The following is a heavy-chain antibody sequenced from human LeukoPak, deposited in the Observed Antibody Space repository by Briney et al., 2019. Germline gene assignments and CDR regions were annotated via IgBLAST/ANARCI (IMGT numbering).Heavy chain of an antibody. J-gene: IGHJ4*02. V-gene: IGHV7-4-1*02. Sequence: GASVKVSCKASGYTFTSYAMNWVRQAPGQGLEWMGWINTNTGRPTYAQDFTGRFVFSLDTSISTAYLQISSLKAEDTAVYYCARDGYYDSSGYYPEHFDYWGQGTLVTVSS. D-gene: IGHD3-22*01. CDR1: GYTFTSYA. CDR3: ARDGYYDSSGYYPEHFDY. CDR2: INTNTGRP.